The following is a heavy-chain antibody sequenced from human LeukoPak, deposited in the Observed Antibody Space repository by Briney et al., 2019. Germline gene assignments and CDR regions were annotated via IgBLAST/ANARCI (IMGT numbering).Heavy chain of an antibody. CDR2: INPYNGNT. CDR3: ARERSGWFFSN. Sequence: DTLKVSCKASGYSFTSYGITWVRQAPGQGLEWMGWINPYNGNTNYAQKLQGRVTMTTDTSKSTAYMDLRSLRSDDTAVYYCARERSGWFFSNWGQGTLVT. J-gene: IGHJ4*02. D-gene: IGHD6-19*01. CDR1: GYSFTSYG. V-gene: IGHV1-18*01.